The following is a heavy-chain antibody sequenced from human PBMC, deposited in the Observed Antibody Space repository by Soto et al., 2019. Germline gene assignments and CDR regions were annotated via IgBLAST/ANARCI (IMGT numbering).Heavy chain of an antibody. CDR3: ARDRPWDCSSSNYCYYYGLDV. D-gene: IGHD2-2*01. CDR2: INNSGIT. Sequence: PWETLSLTCNVSGGSFSSDHWGWIRQPPGKGLEWIGKINNSGITNYNPSLKSRATISVDTSKNQFSLKLTSVTAADTAVYYCARDRPWDCSSSNYCYYYGLDVWGQGTTVTVS. CDR1: GGSFSSDH. V-gene: IGHV4-59*01. J-gene: IGHJ6*02.